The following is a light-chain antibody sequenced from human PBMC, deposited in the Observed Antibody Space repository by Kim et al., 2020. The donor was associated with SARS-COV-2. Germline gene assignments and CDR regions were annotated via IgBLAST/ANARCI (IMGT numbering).Light chain of an antibody. CDR1: SNIVGNQG. CDR2: SKN. CDR3: SALDSSLSARV. J-gene: IGLJ3*02. Sequence: QTTTLTCTGNSNIVGNQGAAWLQQHQGHPPKLLSYSKNNRPSGISERFSASRSGNTASLTITGLQPEDEADYYCSALDSSLSARVFGGGTQLTVL. V-gene: IGLV10-54*02.